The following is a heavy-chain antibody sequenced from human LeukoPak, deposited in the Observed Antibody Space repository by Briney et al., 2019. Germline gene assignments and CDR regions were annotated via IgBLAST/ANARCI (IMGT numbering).Heavy chain of an antibody. V-gene: IGHV3-48*04. D-gene: IGHD3-10*02. J-gene: IGHJ6*04. CDR2: ISSSGSTI. Sequence: GGSLRLSCAASGFTFSNYCMSWVRQAPGKGLEWVSYISSSGSTIYYADSVKGRFTISRDNAKNSLYLQMNSLRAEDTAVYYCAELGITMIGGVWGKGTTVTISS. CDR3: AELGITMIGGV. CDR1: GFTFSNYC.